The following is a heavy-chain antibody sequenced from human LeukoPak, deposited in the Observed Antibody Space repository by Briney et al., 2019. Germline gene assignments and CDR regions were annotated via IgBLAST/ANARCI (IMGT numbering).Heavy chain of an antibody. Sequence: PGGSLRLSCAASGFSFSNYGMHWVRQAPGKGLEWVAVISHDGSNKYYADSVKGRFTISRDDSKNTLYLQMNSLRAEDTAVFYCAKDGVLTGYSYYFDYWGQGTPVTVSS. D-gene: IGHD3-9*01. CDR3: AKDGVLTGYSYYFDY. J-gene: IGHJ4*02. CDR2: ISHDGSNK. CDR1: GFSFSNYG. V-gene: IGHV3-30*18.